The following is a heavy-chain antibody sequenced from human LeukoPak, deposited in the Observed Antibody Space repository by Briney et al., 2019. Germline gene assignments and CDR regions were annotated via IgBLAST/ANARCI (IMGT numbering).Heavy chain of an antibody. CDR2: INPNSGGT. Sequence: ASVKVSCKASGYTFTGYYMNWVRQAPGQGLEWMGWINPNSGGTNYAQKFQGRVTMTRDTSISTAYMELSRLRSDDTAVYYCARDLGYCSGGSCYEFDYWGQGTLVTVSS. V-gene: IGHV1-2*02. CDR1: GYTFTGYY. J-gene: IGHJ4*02. D-gene: IGHD2-15*01. CDR3: ARDLGYCSGGSCYEFDY.